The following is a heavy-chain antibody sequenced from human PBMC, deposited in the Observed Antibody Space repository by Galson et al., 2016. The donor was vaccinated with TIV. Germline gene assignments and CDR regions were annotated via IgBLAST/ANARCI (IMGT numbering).Heavy chain of an antibody. V-gene: IGHV3-30*02. CDR2: LRYDGTNP. CDR1: GVSFTTYG. J-gene: IGHJ4*02. D-gene: IGHD5-18*01. CDR3: AKGRSGYMDY. Sequence: SLRLSCAVSGVSFTTYGLHWVRQAPGKGLSWVAFLRYDGTNPRYADSVKGRFTISRDNPKSTLFLQMNSLRPEDPAVYYCAKGRSGYMDYWGQGILFTVSS.